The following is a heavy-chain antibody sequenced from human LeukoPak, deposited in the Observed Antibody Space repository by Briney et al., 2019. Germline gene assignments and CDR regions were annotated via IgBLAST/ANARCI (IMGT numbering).Heavy chain of an antibody. CDR1: GFXLSAYG. CDR2: ISSGGVT. Sequence: GGSLRLSCAASGFXLSAYGISWVRQAPGKGPEWVSAISSGGVTFYPDSVKGRFMIFRDTFKNALFLQMNSLRAEDTALYYCARDCHWPNDALDLWGQGTMVTVSS. CDR3: ARDCHWPNDALDL. V-gene: IGHV3-23*01. J-gene: IGHJ3*01. D-gene: IGHD1-1*01.